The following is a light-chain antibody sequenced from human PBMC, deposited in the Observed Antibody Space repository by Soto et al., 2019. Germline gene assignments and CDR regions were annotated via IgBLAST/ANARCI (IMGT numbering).Light chain of an antibody. CDR2: AAS. CDR3: QQYYSYLLT. V-gene: IGKV1-8*01. Sequence: AIRMTQSPSSLSASTGDRVTITCRASQGISSYLAWYQQKPGKAPKLLIYAASTLQSGVPSRFSGSGSGTDFTLTISCLQSEDFAADYCQQYYSYLLTFGQGTRLEIK. CDR1: QGISSY. J-gene: IGKJ5*01.